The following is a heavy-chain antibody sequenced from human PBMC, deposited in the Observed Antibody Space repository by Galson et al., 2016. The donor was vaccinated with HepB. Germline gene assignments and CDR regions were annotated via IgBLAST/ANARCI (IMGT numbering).Heavy chain of an antibody. CDR1: GDSISSYL. CDR2: SSYSSST. J-gene: IGHJ5*02. V-gene: IGHV4-59*08. CDR3: ARRRTMGSPSDYSDLHWLHP. D-gene: IGHD3-22*01. Sequence: ETLSLTCTVSGDSISSYLWNWIRQSPGKGLEWIGHSSYSSSTIYNPSVQSRVTISVDTSKNQVSLKLRSVTAADAAVYYCARRRTMGSPSDYSDLHWLHPWGQGTLATVSS.